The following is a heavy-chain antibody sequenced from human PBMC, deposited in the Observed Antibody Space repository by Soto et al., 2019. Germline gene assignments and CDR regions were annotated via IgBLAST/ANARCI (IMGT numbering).Heavy chain of an antibody. CDR1: GFTFSSYA. CDR2: ISYDGSNK. Sequence: QVQLVESGGGVVQLGRSLRLSCAASGFTFSSYAMHWVRQAPGKGLEWVAVISYDGSNKYYADSVKGRFTISRDNSKNTLYLQMNSLRAEDSAVYYDARDYGSGSYVFDYWGQGTLVTVSS. CDR3: ARDYGSGSYVFDY. D-gene: IGHD3-10*01. V-gene: IGHV3-30-3*01. J-gene: IGHJ4*02.